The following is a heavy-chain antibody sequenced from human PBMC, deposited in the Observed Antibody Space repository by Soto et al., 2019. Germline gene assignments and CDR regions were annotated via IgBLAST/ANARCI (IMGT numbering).Heavy chain of an antibody. CDR3: ATRTVFRPLDD. J-gene: IGHJ4*02. CDR1: GGSVSSGSQF. Sequence: SETLSLTCTVPGGSVSSGSQFWSWIRQPPGKGLEWIGSIYETERTNYDPSLMSRVTISVDTSKNQFSLKLNSVTAADTAVYYCATRTVFRPLDDWGRGTLVTVSS. CDR2: IYETERT. V-gene: IGHV4-61*01.